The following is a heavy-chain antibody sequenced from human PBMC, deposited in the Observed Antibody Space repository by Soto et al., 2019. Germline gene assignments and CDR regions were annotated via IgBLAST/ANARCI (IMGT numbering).Heavy chain of an antibody. D-gene: IGHD6-6*01. Sequence: GESLKISYRVSGYSFTGYWIVWGLQMPGKGLEWMGIIYPGDSDTRYSPSFQGQVTISADKSISTAYLQCSRLKASDTAMYYCAPSIEATPNSSGMDVWGQGTTVTVSS. CDR3: APSIEATPNSSGMDV. V-gene: IGHV5-51*01. CDR2: IYPGDSDT. CDR1: GYSFTGYW. J-gene: IGHJ6*02.